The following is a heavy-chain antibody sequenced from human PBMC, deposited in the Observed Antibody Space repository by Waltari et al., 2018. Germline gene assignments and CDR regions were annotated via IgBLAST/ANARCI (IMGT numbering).Heavy chain of an antibody. CDR1: GLTLRTYE. V-gene: IGHV3-48*03. CDR3: ARDPYFYGAGSYYIYDAYDV. CDR2: ISADGKII. Sequence: EVQLVESGGGLIQPGGSLRLSCAASGLTLRTYELNWVRQAPGKGLEWISFISADGKIIYYADSVKGRFTVSRDNAENSLYLEMNSLRAEDTAVYYCARDPYFYGAGSYYIYDAYDVWGQGTVVTVSS. D-gene: IGHD3-10*01. J-gene: IGHJ3*01.